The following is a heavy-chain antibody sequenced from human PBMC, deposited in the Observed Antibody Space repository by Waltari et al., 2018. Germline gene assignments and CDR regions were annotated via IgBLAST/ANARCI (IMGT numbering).Heavy chain of an antibody. Sequence: EGQLVESGGGLVQPGRSMRLSCKGSGFNFSDFTLSWVRQAPGKGLEWVAFIRSKPYGETTEYAASVRGRFTISRDDSENFAYLEMNSLKSEDTALYYCTSGRWLANFDDWGQGALVTVSS. V-gene: IGHV3-49*04. CDR3: TSGRWLANFDD. J-gene: IGHJ4*02. D-gene: IGHD6-19*01. CDR1: GFNFSDFT. CDR2: IRSKPYGETT.